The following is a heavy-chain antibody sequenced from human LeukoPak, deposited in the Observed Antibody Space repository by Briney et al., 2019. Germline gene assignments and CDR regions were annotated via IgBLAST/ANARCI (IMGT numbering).Heavy chain of an antibody. V-gene: IGHV1-46*01. J-gene: IGHJ4*02. CDR1: GYTFTSYY. D-gene: IGHD1-1*01. CDR3: ARHPLPGTAPFDF. Sequence: ASVKVSCKASGYTFTSYYMHWVRQAPGQGLEWVGIINLRGGSTSYAQKFQGRVTMTRDTSTSTVYMDLTSLRSDDTAVYYCARHPLPGTAPFDFWGQGTLVTVSS. CDR2: INLRGGST.